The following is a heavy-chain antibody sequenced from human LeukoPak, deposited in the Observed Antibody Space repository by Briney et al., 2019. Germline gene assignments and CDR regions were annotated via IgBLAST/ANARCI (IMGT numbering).Heavy chain of an antibody. D-gene: IGHD1-14*01. V-gene: IGHV1-8*03. Sequence: GASVKVSCKASGYTFSNYGITWVRQATGQGLEWMGWMNPNSGNTGYAQKFQGRVTITRNTSISTAYMELSSLRSEDTAVYYCARGLYNDFEAYDAFDIWGQGTMVTVSS. CDR3: ARGLYNDFEAYDAFDI. CDR1: GYTFSNYG. CDR2: MNPNSGNT. J-gene: IGHJ3*02.